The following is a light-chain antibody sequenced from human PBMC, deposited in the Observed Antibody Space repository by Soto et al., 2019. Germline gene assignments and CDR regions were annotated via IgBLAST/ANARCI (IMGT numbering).Light chain of an antibody. Sequence: SYELTQPPSVSVSPGQTASITCSGAKLGDKYACWYQQKPGQSPVLVIYQDSKRPSGIPERFSGSNSGNTATLTISGTQAMDEADYYCQAWDSSTAGAVFGGGTQLTVL. CDR2: QDS. CDR1: KLGDKY. CDR3: QAWDSSTAGAV. V-gene: IGLV3-1*01. J-gene: IGLJ2*01.